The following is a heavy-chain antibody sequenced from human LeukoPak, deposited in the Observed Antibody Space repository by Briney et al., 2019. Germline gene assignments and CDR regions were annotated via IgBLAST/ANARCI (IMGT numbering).Heavy chain of an antibody. Sequence: TSETLSLTCTVSGYSISSGYYWGWIRQPPGKGLEWIGSIYRSGSTYYNPSLKSRVTISVDTSKNQFSLKLSSVTAADTAVYYCAVGGWNLLGYYFDYWGQGTLVTVSS. CDR2: IYRSGST. J-gene: IGHJ4*02. CDR1: GYSISSGYY. D-gene: IGHD4-23*01. V-gene: IGHV4-38-2*02. CDR3: AVGGWNLLGYYFDY.